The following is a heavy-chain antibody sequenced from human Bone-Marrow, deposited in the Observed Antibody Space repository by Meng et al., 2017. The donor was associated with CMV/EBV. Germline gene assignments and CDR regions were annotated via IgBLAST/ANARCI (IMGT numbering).Heavy chain of an antibody. CDR3: ARSRGYSYGPYYFDY. V-gene: IGHV4-31*02. CDR2: IYYSGST. D-gene: IGHD5-18*01. Sequence: GSISSGGYYWSWIRQHPGKGLEWIGYIYYSGSTYYNPSLKSRVTISVDTSKNQFSLKLSSVTAADAAVYYCARSRGYSYGPYYFDYWGQGTLVTVSS. J-gene: IGHJ4*02. CDR1: GSISSGGYY.